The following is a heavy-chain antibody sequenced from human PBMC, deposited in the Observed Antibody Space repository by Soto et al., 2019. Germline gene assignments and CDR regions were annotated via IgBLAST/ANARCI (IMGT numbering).Heavy chain of an antibody. CDR1: GFTFDDYA. V-gene: IGHV3-43D*04. D-gene: IGHD1-26*01. J-gene: IGHJ4*02. CDR3: AKDVYSGSYLAYYFDY. CDR2: ISWDGGST. Sequence: LRLSCAASGFTFDDYAMHWVRQAPGKGLEWVSLISWDGGSTYYADSVKGRFTISRDNSKNSLYLQMNSLRAEDTALYYCAKDVYSGSYLAYYFDYWGQGTLVTVSS.